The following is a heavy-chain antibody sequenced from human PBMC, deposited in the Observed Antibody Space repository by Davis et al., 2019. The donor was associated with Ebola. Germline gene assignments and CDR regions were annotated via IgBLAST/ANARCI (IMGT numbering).Heavy chain of an antibody. CDR3: ARGNNYAGDY. J-gene: IGHJ4*02. D-gene: IGHD4-11*01. CDR1: GSTFSSYS. CDR2: IYNDGSRT. Sequence: PGGSLRLSCAASGSTFSSYSMYWVRQPPGKGLVWVSRIYNDGSRTTYADSVKGRFTISRDNAKNTLYLQMDSLRAEDTAVYYCARGNNYAGDYWGQGTLVTVSS. V-gene: IGHV3-74*01.